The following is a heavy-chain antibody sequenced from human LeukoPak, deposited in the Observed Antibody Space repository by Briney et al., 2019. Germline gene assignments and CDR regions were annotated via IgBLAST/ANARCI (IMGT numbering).Heavy chain of an antibody. CDR2: IRYDGHNK. CDR3: AKGPSSGWYYFDY. V-gene: IGHV3-30*02. CDR1: GFTFSSYG. Sequence: GGSLRLSCAASGFTFSSYGMHWVRQAPGKGLDWVAFIRYDGHNKYYADSVKGRFTISRDNSKNTLYLQMNSLRAEDTAVFYCAKGPSSGWYYFDYWGQGTLVTVSS. D-gene: IGHD6-19*01. J-gene: IGHJ4*02.